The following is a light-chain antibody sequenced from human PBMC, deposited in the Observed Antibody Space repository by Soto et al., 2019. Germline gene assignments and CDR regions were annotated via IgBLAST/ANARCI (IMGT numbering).Light chain of an antibody. CDR2: EVS. CDR1: SSDVGGYNY. CDR3: SSYAGSSTV. J-gene: IGLJ1*01. Sequence: QSALTQPASVSGSPGQSITISCTGTSSDVGGYNYVSWYQQHPDKAPKLMIYEVSNRPSGVSNRFSGSKSGITASLTISGLQAEDEADYYCSSYAGSSTVFGTGTKLTVL. V-gene: IGLV2-14*01.